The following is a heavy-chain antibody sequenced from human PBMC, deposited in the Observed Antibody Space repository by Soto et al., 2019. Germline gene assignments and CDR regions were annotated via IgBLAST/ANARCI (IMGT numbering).Heavy chain of an antibody. CDR2: IYPGDSNT. J-gene: IGHJ4*02. CDR1: GYSFTSYW. Sequence: GESLKISCKGFGYSFTSYWIAWVRQMPGKGLEWMGIIYPGDSNTRYSPSFQGQVTISADKSISTAYLQWSSLKASDTAMYYCARLQAAAGDNDLTFDYWGQGTLVTVSS. D-gene: IGHD6-13*01. CDR3: ARLQAAAGDNDLTFDY. V-gene: IGHV5-51*01.